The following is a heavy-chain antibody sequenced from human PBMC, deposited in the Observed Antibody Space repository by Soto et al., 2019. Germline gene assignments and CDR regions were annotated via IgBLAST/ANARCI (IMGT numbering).Heavy chain of an antibody. Sequence: QVQLVESGGGVVQPGTSLRLSCEASGFVFSSSGMHWVRQAAGKGLEWVAVIWHDGSHQYYADSVKGRFTISRDNSRKTLYLHINSMRAEETAVYYCVRDLSTLTVEAANFDYWGQGALVSVSS. CDR3: VRDLSTLTVEAANFDY. D-gene: IGHD3-16*01. V-gene: IGHV3-33*01. CDR2: IWHDGSHQ. J-gene: IGHJ4*02. CDR1: GFVFSSSG.